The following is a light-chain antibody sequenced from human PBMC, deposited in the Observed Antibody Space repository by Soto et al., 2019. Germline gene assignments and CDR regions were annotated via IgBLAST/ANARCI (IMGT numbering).Light chain of an antibody. V-gene: IGKV3-11*02. J-gene: IGKJ1*01. CDR1: QSVSIS. Sequence: EIVLTQSPATLSLSPGKRATLSCRASQSVSISLAWYQQKPGQAPRLLIYGASNRATGIPARFSGSGSERDFTLTISSLEPEDFAVYYCHQYGSSPRTFGQGTKVDIK. CDR3: HQYGSSPRT. CDR2: GAS.